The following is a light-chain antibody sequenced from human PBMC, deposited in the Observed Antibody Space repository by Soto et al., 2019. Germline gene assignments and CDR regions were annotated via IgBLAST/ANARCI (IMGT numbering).Light chain of an antibody. CDR3: QQYDHFLYT. Sequence: DIQMTQSPSSLSASIGDRVTITCQASQDIANYLNWFQQKPGKAPRLLIYDASTLQTGVPLRFSGSGSGTHFTLTISSLQPEDIATYYCQQYDHFLYTFGRGTKVDIK. CDR2: DAS. J-gene: IGKJ2*01. CDR1: QDIANY. V-gene: IGKV1-33*01.